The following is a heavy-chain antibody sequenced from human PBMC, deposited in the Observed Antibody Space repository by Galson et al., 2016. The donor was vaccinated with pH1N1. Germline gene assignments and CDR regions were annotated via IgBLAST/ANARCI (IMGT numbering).Heavy chain of an antibody. CDR3: ARWRYSTSWSDFDY. CDR1: GYTFTTYG. CDR2: ISANNGNT. D-gene: IGHD6-13*01. Sequence: SVKVSCKASGYTFTTYGVTWVRQASGQGLEWMGWISANNGNTNYAQKFQGRVTMTTDTSTSTAYMELRSLRSDDTAVYYCARWRYSTSWSDFDYWGQGTLVTVSS. J-gene: IGHJ4*02. V-gene: IGHV1-18*01.